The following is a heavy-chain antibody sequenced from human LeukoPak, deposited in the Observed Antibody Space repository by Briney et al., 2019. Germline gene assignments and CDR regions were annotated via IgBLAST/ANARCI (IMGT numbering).Heavy chain of an antibody. CDR2: ITGGGGST. Sequence: GGSLRLSCAASGFTFSTYAMSWVRQAPGKGLEWVSAITGGGGSTYYADSVKGRFTISRDNSKNTLYLQMNSLRDEDTAVYYCARDGGQWLDTFDYWGQGTLVTVSS. J-gene: IGHJ4*02. CDR1: GFTFSTYA. D-gene: IGHD6-19*01. CDR3: ARDGGQWLDTFDY. V-gene: IGHV3-23*01.